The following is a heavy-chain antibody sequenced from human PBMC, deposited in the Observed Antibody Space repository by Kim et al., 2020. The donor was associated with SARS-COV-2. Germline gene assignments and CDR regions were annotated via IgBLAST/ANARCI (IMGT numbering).Heavy chain of an antibody. D-gene: IGHD2-21*02. V-gene: IGHV1-2*02. J-gene: IGHJ4*02. CDR2: INPNSGGT. CDR3: AIYARAGGTMVVTPLYY. Sequence: ASVKVSCKASGYTFTGYYMHWVRQAPGQGLEWMGWINPNSGGTNYAQKFQGRVTMTRDTSISTAYMELSRLRSDDTAVYYCAIYARAGGTMVVTPLYYWGQGTLVTVSS. CDR1: GYTFTGYY.